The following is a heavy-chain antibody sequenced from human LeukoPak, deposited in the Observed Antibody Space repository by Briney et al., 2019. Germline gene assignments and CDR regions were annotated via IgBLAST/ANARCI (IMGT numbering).Heavy chain of an antibody. CDR2: INPSGGST. CDR3: ARGSIVVVTAIPVYFDY. J-gene: IGHJ4*02. Sequence: ASVKVSCKASGYTFTSYYMHWVRQAPGQGLERMGIINPSGGSTSYAQKFQGRVTMTRDTSTSTVYMELSSLRSEDTAVYYCARGSIVVVTAIPVYFDYWGQGTLVTVSS. CDR1: GYTFTSYY. V-gene: IGHV1-46*01. D-gene: IGHD2-21*02.